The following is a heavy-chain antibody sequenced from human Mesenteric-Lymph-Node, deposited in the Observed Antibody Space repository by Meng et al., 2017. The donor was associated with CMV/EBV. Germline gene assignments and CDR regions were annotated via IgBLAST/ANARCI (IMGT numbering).Heavy chain of an antibody. Sequence: GESLKISCAASGFTFSNYAMTWVRQAPGKGLEWVAVMWTDGNNEYYADSVKGRFTISRDNSKNTLSLQMTSLRADDTAVYYCASGYTYGSFDYWGQGTLVTVSS. CDR3: ASGYTYGSFDY. CDR1: GFTFSNYA. V-gene: IGHV3-33*08. J-gene: IGHJ4*02. CDR2: MWTDGNNE. D-gene: IGHD5-18*01.